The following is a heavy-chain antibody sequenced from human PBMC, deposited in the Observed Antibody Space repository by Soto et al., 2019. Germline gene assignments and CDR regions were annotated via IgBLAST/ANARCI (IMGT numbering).Heavy chain of an antibody. Sequence: QVQLQESGPGLVKPSQTLSLTCTVSAGSIRSGDYYWTWIRQPPGKGLEWIGYIDHSGSAYYNPFLKNRVTISIDTSNNQFSLKMTSVTAADTAVYYCAGELGTFYFDHWGQGTLVTVSS. D-gene: IGHD7-27*01. V-gene: IGHV4-30-4*01. J-gene: IGHJ4*02. CDR1: AGSIRSGDYY. CDR3: AGELGTFYFDH. CDR2: IDHSGSA.